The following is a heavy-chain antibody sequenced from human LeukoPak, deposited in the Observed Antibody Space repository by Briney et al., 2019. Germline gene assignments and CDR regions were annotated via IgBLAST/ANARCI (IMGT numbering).Heavy chain of an antibody. V-gene: IGHV4-59*01. CDR3: ARDRGLSSNWYWFDP. Sequence: PSETLSLTCTVSGGSISNYYWSWIRQPPGKGLEWIGYIYDGGSTNYNPSLESRVTISVDTSKNQFSLNLSSVTAADTAVYYCARDRGLSSNWYWFDPWGQGTLVTVSS. D-gene: IGHD6-13*01. J-gene: IGHJ5*02. CDR1: GGSISNYY. CDR2: IYDGGST.